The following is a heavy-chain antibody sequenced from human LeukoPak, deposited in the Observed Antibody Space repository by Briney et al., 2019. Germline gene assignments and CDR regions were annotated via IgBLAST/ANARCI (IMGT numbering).Heavy chain of an antibody. CDR2: IRYDGNNK. V-gene: IGHV3-30*02. Sequence: GGSLRLSCAASGFSFSNYDMHWVRQAPGKGLEWVAVIRYDGNNKYSADSVKGRFTISRDNSKNTLYLQMNSLRAEDTAVYYCAKDLSVLLWFGELSPFDYWGQGTLVTVSS. CDR3: AKDLSVLLWFGELSPFDY. D-gene: IGHD3-10*01. J-gene: IGHJ4*02. CDR1: GFSFSNYD.